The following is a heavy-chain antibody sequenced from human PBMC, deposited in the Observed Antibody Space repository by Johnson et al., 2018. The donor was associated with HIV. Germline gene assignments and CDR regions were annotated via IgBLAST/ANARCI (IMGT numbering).Heavy chain of an antibody. CDR1: GFTFSSYS. CDR3: AKVGRMTTVVTPGDAFDI. Sequence: VQLVESGGGVVQPGRSLRLSCAASGFTFSSYSVHWVRQAPGKGLEWVSYISSSGSTIYYADSVKGRFTISRDNAKNSLYLQMNSLRAEDTAVYYCAKVGRMTTVVTPGDAFDIWGQGTKVTVSS. J-gene: IGHJ3*02. D-gene: IGHD4-23*01. CDR2: ISSSGSTI. V-gene: IGHV3-48*04.